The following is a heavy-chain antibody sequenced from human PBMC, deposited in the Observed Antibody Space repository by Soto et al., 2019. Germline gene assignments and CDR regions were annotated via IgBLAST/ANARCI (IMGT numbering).Heavy chain of an antibody. J-gene: IGHJ6*02. CDR3: ARVLNSYGDYGMDV. Sequence: RRLSCAASGFTVSSNYMSWVRQAPGKGLEWVSVIYSGGSTYYADSVKGRFTISRDNSKNTLYLQMNSLRAEDTAVYYCARVLNSYGDYGMDVWGQGTTVTVS. V-gene: IGHV3-53*01. CDR1: GFTVSSNY. D-gene: IGHD4-17*01. CDR2: IYSGGST.